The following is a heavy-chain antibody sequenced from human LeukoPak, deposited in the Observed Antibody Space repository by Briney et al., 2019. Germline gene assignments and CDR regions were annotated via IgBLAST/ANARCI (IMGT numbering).Heavy chain of an antibody. CDR2: IYYSGST. CDR1: GGSISSGDYY. J-gene: IGHJ3*02. V-gene: IGHV4-30-4*01. CDR3: ARAPTVTKAGNAFDI. D-gene: IGHD4-17*01. Sequence: PSETLSLTCGVSGGSISSGDYYWSWIRQPPGKGLEWIGYIYYSGSTYYNPSLKSRVTISVDTSKNQFSLKLSSVTAADTAVYYCARAPTVTKAGNAFDIWGQGTMVTVSS.